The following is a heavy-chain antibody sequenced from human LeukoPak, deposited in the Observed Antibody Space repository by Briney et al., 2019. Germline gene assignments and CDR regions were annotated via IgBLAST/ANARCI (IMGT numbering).Heavy chain of an antibody. CDR2: ISSSSSYI. V-gene: IGHV3-21*01. D-gene: IGHD6-25*01. Sequence: GGSLRLSCAVSGFTFSSYSMNWVRQAPGKGLQWVSSISSSSSYIYYADSVKGRFTISRDNAKNSLYLQMNSLRAEDTAVYYCARMAQGRLGYSSAHSDYWGQGTLVTVSS. CDR1: GFTFSSYS. J-gene: IGHJ4*02. CDR3: ARMAQGRLGYSSAHSDY.